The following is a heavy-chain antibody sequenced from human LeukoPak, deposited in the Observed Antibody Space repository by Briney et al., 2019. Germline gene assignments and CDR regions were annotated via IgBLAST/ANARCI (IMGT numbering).Heavy chain of an antibody. D-gene: IGHD5-18*01. V-gene: IGHV1-69*04. J-gene: IGHJ4*02. CDR3: ARDPDTAMVIGY. Sequence: ASVKVSCKASGYTFTSYGISWVRQAPGQGLEWMGRIIPILGIANYAQKFQGRVTITADKSTSTAYMELSSLRSEDTAVYYCARDPDTAMVIGYWGQGTLVTVSS. CDR2: IIPILGIA. CDR1: GYTFTSYG.